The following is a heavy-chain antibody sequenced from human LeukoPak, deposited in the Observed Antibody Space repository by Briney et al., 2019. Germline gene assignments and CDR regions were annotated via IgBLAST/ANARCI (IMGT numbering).Heavy chain of an antibody. V-gene: IGHV4-59*02. J-gene: IGHJ4*02. Sequence: SETLSLTCTVSGGSVSNYYWTWIRQPPGKGLEWIGYIHYSGNTNDNPSLKSRVTMSVDTSKNQLSLKLNSVTAADTAVYYCARAHSSGWYIFNYWGRGTLVTVSS. CDR2: IHYSGNT. CDR3: ARAHSSGWYIFNY. D-gene: IGHD6-19*01. CDR1: GGSVSNYY.